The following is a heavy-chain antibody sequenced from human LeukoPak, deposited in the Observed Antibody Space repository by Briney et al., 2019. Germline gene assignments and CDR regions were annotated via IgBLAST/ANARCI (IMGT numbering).Heavy chain of an antibody. J-gene: IGHJ3*02. CDR3: AREFVAPHHFGGPGNI. CDR2: ISYDGSNK. Sequence: PGGSLRLSCAASGFTFSSYAMHWVRQAPGKGLEWVAVISYDGSNKYYADSVKGRFTISRDNSKNTLYLQMNSLRAEDTAVYYCAREFVAPHHFGGPGNIWGQGTMVAVSS. V-gene: IGHV3-30*14. CDR1: GFTFSSYA. D-gene: IGHD4-23*01.